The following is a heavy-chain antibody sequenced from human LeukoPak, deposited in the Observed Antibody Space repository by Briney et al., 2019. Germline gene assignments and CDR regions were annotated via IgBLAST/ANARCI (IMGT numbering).Heavy chain of an antibody. J-gene: IGHJ4*02. Sequence: PSETLSLTCAVYGGSFSGYYWSWIRQPPGKGLEWIGEINHSGSTNYNPSLKSRVTISVDTSKNQFSLKLSSVTAADTAVYYCARVGIAARHVDYWGQGTLVTVSS. CDR2: INHSGST. D-gene: IGHD6-6*01. V-gene: IGHV4-34*01. CDR1: GGSFSGYY. CDR3: ARVGIAARHVDY.